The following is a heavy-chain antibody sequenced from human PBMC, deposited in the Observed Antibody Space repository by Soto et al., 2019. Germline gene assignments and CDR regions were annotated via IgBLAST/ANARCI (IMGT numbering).Heavy chain of an antibody. CDR1: GFAFGTYS. Sequence: GGSLRLSCAASGFAFGTYSMNWVRQAPGKGLEWVSYISGDRGTTHYADSVKGRFTISRDNAKNSLYLQMNSLRDEDTAVYYCAKDQGPYYDLWSGYDYWGQGTLVTVSS. J-gene: IGHJ4*02. D-gene: IGHD3-3*01. V-gene: IGHV3-48*02. CDR3: AKDQGPYYDLWSGYDY. CDR2: ISGDRGTT.